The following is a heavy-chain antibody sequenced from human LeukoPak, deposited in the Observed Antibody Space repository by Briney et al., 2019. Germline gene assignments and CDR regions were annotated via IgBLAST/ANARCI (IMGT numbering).Heavy chain of an antibody. Sequence: GGSLRLSCAASGFTFSNYAMRWVRQAPGKGLEWVSSISSSSSYIYYADSVKGRFTISRHNAKTSLYLQMNSLRAEDTAVYYCARAGSGYEDGFDYWGQGTLVTVSS. V-gene: IGHV3-21*01. D-gene: IGHD5-12*01. J-gene: IGHJ4*02. CDR3: ARAGSGYEDGFDY. CDR2: ISSSSSYI. CDR1: GFTFSNYA.